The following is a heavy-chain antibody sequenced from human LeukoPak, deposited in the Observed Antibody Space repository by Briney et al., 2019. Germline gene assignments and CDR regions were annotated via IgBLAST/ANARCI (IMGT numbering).Heavy chain of an antibody. CDR3: ARGSGSHFDY. Sequence: GGSLRLSCAASGFAFSNYDMFWVRQTTGKGLEWVSTIGAADDTYYPGSVRGRFTISRESAKDSLYLQMNSLRAGDTAVYYCARGSGSHFDYWGQGTLVTVSS. V-gene: IGHV3-13*04. J-gene: IGHJ4*02. CDR1: GFAFSNYD. CDR2: IGAADDT. D-gene: IGHD1-26*01.